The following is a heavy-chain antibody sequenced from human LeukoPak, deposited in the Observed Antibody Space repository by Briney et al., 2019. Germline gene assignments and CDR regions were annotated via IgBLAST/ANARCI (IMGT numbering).Heavy chain of an antibody. V-gene: IGHV3-21*01. CDR2: INSGSTYT. Sequence: GRPLRLSCAASGFTFSSYMMNWVRQAPGKGLEWVSSINSGSTYTYYTESVKGRFTVSRDNAKNSLFLQMNSLRAEDTAIYYCARSLTTLTYEGYWGQGTLVTVSS. J-gene: IGHJ4*02. D-gene: IGHD1-1*01. CDR1: GFTFSSYM. CDR3: ARSLTTLTYEGY.